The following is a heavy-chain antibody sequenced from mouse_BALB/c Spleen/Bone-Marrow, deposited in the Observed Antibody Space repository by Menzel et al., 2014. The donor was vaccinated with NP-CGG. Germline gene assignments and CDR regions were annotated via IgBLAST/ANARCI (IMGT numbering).Heavy chain of an antibody. CDR1: GYTFTNYW. V-gene: IGHV1-7*01. D-gene: IGHD1-1*01. CDR2: INPSTGYT. J-gene: IGHJ2*01. CDR3: ARIYYYGRDY. Sequence: VHLVESGAELAKPGASVKMSCKASGYTFTNYWMHWVKQRPGQGLEWIGYINPSTGYTEYNQKFKDKATLTADKSSSTTYMQLSSLTSEDSAVYYCARIYYYGRDYWRQGTTPTIST.